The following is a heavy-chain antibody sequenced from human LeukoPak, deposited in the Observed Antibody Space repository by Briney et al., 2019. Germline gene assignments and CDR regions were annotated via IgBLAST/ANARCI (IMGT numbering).Heavy chain of an antibody. D-gene: IGHD5-18*01. CDR3: ARLRGHNYGSLYYFDY. Sequence: GESLRISCKGSGYSFTSYWISWVRQMPGKGLEWMGRIDPSDSYTNYSPSFQGHVTISADKSISTAYLQWSSLKASDTAMYYCARLRGHNYGSLYYFDYWGQGTLVTVSS. CDR2: IDPSDSYT. CDR1: GYSFTSYW. V-gene: IGHV5-10-1*01. J-gene: IGHJ4*02.